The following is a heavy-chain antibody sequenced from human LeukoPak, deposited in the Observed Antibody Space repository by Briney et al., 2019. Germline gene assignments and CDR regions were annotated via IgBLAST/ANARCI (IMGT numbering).Heavy chain of an antibody. CDR1: GFTFSTFA. J-gene: IGHJ6*03. CDR2: IFPSGGEI. CDR3: ARDGDTVLTRGYYYYMDV. D-gene: IGHD4-23*01. V-gene: IGHV3-21*01. Sequence: GGSLRLSCAASGFTFSTFAMLWVRQPRGKGLEWVSSIFPSGGEIHYADSVRGRFTISRDNAKNSLYLQMNSLRAEDTAVYYCARDGDTVLTRGYYYYMDVWGKGTTVTVSS.